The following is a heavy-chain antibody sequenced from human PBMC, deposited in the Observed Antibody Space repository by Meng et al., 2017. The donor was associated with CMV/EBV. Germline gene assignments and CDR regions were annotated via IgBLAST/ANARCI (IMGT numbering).Heavy chain of an antibody. CDR2: IYSGGSST. D-gene: IGHD6-13*01. J-gene: IGHJ3*02. CDR3: AKGQPIAAAGTGGYSYGRRAVYDALDI. V-gene: IGHV3-23*03. CDR1: GFTFSSYA. Sequence: GGSLRLSCAASGFTFSSYAMSWVRQAPGKGLEWVSVIYSGGSSTYYADSVKGRFTISRDNSKNTLYLQMNSLRAEDTAVYYCAKGQPIAAAGTGGYSYGRRAVYDALDIWGQGT.